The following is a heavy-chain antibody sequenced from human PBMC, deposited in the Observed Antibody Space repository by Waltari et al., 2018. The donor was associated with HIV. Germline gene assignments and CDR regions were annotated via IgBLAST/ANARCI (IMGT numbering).Heavy chain of an antibody. CDR3: ARERYCSGGSCPFDY. J-gene: IGHJ4*02. D-gene: IGHD2-15*01. Sequence: QLQLQESGPGLVKPSETLSLTCTVSGGSISRSSYYWGWIRQPPGKVLEWIGSIYYSGSTYSNPSLKSLVTISLDTSKNQFSLKLISVTAADAAVYYCARERYCSGGSCPFDYWGQGTLVTVSS. CDR1: GGSISRSSYY. CDR2: IYYSGST. V-gene: IGHV4-39*07.